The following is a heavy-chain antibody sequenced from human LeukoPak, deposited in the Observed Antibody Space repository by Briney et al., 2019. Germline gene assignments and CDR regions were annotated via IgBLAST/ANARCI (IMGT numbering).Heavy chain of an antibody. V-gene: IGHV3-7*01. D-gene: IGHD6-13*01. Sequence: PGGSLRLSCAASGFTFSSYAMHWVRQAPGKGLEWVANIKQDGSEKYYVDSVKGRFTISRDNAKNSLYLQMNSLRAEDTAVYYCAGVAAVDYSSSWPPGDAFDIWGQGTMVTVSS. CDR2: IKQDGSEK. CDR1: GFTFSSYA. J-gene: IGHJ3*02. CDR3: AGVAAVDYSSSWPPGDAFDI.